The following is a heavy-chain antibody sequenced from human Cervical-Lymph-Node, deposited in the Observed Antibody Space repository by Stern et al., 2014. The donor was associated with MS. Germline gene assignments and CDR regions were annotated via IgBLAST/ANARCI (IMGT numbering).Heavy chain of an antibody. CDR3: TREMAARRLDP. J-gene: IGHJ5*02. CDR1: GSTVNSNY. D-gene: IGHD5-24*01. V-gene: IGHV3-66*01. Sequence: VQLEESGGTLVQPGGSLRLSCAASGSTVNSNYMTWVRQAPGKGLEWVSIFYSGISTYYAESVKGRYTLFLHMNNLRVEDTAMYYCTREMAARRLDPWGQGTLVIVSA. CDR2: FYSGIST.